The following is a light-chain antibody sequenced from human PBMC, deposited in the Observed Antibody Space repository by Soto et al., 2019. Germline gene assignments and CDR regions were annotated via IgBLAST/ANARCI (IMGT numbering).Light chain of an antibody. CDR3: RQYGSSPSYT. V-gene: IGKV3-20*01. Sequence: EIVLTQSPGTLSLSPGESATHSCRASQSVSSSSYLAWYQQKPGQAPRLLIYGASSRATGIPDRFSGSGSATDFTLTISRLEPEDFAVYYCRQYGSSPSYTFGQGTKLEIK. J-gene: IGKJ2*01. CDR1: QSVSSSSY. CDR2: GAS.